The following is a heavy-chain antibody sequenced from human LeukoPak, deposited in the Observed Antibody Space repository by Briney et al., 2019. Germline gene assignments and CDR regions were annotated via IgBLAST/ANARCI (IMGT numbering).Heavy chain of an antibody. CDR1: GFTFSSYA. CDR2: ISYDGSNK. Sequence: GRSLRLSCAASGFTFSSYAMHWVRQAPGKGLEWVAVISYDGSNKYYADSVKGRFTISRDNSKNTLYLQMNGLRAEDTAVYYCARTPGYSSHWGQGTLVTVSS. J-gene: IGHJ4*02. V-gene: IGHV3-30-3*01. D-gene: IGHD6-13*01. CDR3: ARTPGYSSH.